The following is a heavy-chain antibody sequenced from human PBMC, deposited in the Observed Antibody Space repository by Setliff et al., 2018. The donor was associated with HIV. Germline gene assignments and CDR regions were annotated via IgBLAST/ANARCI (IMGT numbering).Heavy chain of an antibody. Sequence: SETLSLTCAVYGGSFSGYYWSWIRQPPGKGLEWIGEINRSGSTNYNPSLKSRVTISVDTSKNQFSLKLSSVTAADTAVYYCARPGRASYYYYMDVWGKGTTVTVSS. J-gene: IGHJ6*03. CDR3: ARPGRASYYYYMDV. CDR2: INRSGST. D-gene: IGHD3-10*01. CDR1: GGSFSGYY. V-gene: IGHV4-34*01.